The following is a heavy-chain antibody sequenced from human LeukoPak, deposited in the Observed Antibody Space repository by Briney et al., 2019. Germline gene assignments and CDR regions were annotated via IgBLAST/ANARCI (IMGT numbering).Heavy chain of an antibody. CDR1: GYSFTSYW. CDR3: AVYGRGGGYYYGMDV. J-gene: IGHJ6*02. D-gene: IGHD3-10*02. Sequence: GESLKISCKGSGYSFTSYWIGWVRQMPGKGLEWMGIIYPGDSDTRYSPSFQGQVTISADKSISTAYLQWSSLKASDTAMYYCAVYGRGGGYYYGMDVWGQGTTVTVSS. CDR2: IYPGDSDT. V-gene: IGHV5-51*01.